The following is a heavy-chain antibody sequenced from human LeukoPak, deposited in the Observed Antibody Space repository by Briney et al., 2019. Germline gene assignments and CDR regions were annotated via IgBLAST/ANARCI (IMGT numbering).Heavy chain of an antibody. CDR3: AKCTKNWNHQSAY. V-gene: IGHV3-23*01. D-gene: IGHD1-14*01. J-gene: IGHJ4*02. Sequence: GGSLRLSCAASGFTFSNYAMSWVRQVPGKGLEWVSAISGGGGITDYADSVKGRFTISRDSSKNTLYLQMNSLRAEDTAVYYCAKCTKNWNHQSAYWGQGTLVTVSS. CDR2: ISGGGGIT. CDR1: GFTFSNYA.